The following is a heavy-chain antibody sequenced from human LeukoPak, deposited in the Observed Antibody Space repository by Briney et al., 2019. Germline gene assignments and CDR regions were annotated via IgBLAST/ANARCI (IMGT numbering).Heavy chain of an antibody. D-gene: IGHD3-9*01. CDR3: ARLTFTYYYMDV. Sequence: GGSLRLSCTVSGFTVSSNSMSWVRQAPGKGLEWVSFIYSDNTHYSDSVKGRFTISRDNSKNTLYLQMNSLRAEDTAVYYCARLTFTYYYMDVWGKGTTVTVSS. J-gene: IGHJ6*03. CDR2: IYSDNT. V-gene: IGHV3-53*01. CDR1: GFTVSSNS.